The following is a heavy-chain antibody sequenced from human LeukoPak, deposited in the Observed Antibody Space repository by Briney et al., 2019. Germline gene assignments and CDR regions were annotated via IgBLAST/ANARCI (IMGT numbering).Heavy chain of an antibody. CDR1: GGSISSGGYY. CDR2: IYYSGST. D-gene: IGHD3-10*01. J-gene: IGHJ3*02. CDR3: AIPQGGSGSSAFDI. Sequence: SETLSLTCTVSGGSISSGGYYWSWIRQHPGKGLEWIGYIYYSGSTYYNPSLKSRVTISVDTSKNQFSLKLSSVTAADTAVYYCAIPQGGSGSSAFDIWGQGTMVTVSS. V-gene: IGHV4-31*03.